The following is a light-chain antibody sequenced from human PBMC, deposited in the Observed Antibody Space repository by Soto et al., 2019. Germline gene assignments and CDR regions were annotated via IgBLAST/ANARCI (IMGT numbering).Light chain of an antibody. CDR2: AAS. J-gene: IGKJ1*01. Sequence: DLQMTQSPSYVSASVGDRFTITCRAGQGISSYLAWYQQKPGEAPKLLIYAASSLQSGVPSRLSGSGSGAEFTLTISSLKPEDYATYYCQQAHSFPTFGHGTKVDIK. CDR1: QGISSY. CDR3: QQAHSFPT. V-gene: IGKV1-12*01.